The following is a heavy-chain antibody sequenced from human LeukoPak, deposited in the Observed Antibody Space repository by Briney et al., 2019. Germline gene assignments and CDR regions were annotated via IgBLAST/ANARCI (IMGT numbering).Heavy chain of an antibody. CDR1: GFTFSSYG. V-gene: IGHV3-30*18. CDR2: ISYDGSNK. CDR3: AKADYGDSPFDP. J-gene: IGHJ5*02. D-gene: IGHD4-17*01. Sequence: GGSLRLSCAASGFTFSSYGMHWVRQAPGKGLEWVAVISYDGSNKYYADSVKGRFTISRDVSKNTLYLQMNSLRAEDTAVYYCAKADYGDSPFDPWGQGTLVTVSS.